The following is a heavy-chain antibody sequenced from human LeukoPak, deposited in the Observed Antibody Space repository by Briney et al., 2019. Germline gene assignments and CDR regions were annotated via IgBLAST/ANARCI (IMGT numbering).Heavy chain of an antibody. J-gene: IGHJ4*02. D-gene: IGHD1-14*01. CDR1: GFAFSSYA. CDR2: ISGSGGTT. V-gene: IGHV3-23*01. CDR3: AKLHNLNCDY. Sequence: GGSLRLSCAASGFAFSSYAMSWVRQAPGTGLEWVSTISGSGGTTYYADSVKGRFTISRDNSKNTLYLQMNSLRPEDTAVYYCAKLHNLNCDYWGLGTLATVSS.